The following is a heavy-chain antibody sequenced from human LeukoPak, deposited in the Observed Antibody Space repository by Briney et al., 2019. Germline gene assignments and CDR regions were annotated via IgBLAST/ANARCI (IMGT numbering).Heavy chain of an antibody. J-gene: IGHJ4*02. Sequence: PGGSLRLSCAASGFALSSYAMHWVRQAPGKGLEWITILSSDGSSEYYADSVKGRFTISRDTSMTTLYLQMNSLRAEDTAVYYCARDASSYYDSSGYSAFDYWGQGTLVTVSS. CDR2: LSSDGSSE. CDR3: ARDASSYYDSSGYSAFDY. V-gene: IGHV3-30*04. CDR1: GFALSSYA. D-gene: IGHD3-22*01.